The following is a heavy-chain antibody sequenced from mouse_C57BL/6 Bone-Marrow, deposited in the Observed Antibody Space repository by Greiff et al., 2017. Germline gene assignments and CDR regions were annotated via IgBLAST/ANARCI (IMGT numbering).Heavy chain of an antibody. CDR3: ARLGSSPFDY. CDR1: GYTFTSYT. CDR2: INPSSGYT. J-gene: IGHJ2*01. Sequence: QVQLQQSGAELARPGASVKMSCKASGYTFTSYTMHWVKQRPGQGLEWIGYINPSSGYTKYNQKFKGKATLTADKSSSTAYLQLSSLTSEDSAVYYCARLGSSPFDYWGQGTTLTVSS. V-gene: IGHV1-4*01.